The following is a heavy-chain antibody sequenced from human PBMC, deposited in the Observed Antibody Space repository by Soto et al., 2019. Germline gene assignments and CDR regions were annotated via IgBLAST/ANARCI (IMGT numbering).Heavy chain of an antibody. CDR1: GGSISSGGYY. D-gene: IGHD2-21*01. Sequence: SETLSLTCTVSGGSISSGGYYRSWIRQHPGKGLEWIGYIYYSGSTYYNPSLKSRVTISVDTSKNQFSLKLSSVTAADTAVYYCARVVGKPKPVFDYWGQGTLVTVSS. V-gene: IGHV4-31*03. J-gene: IGHJ4*02. CDR2: IYYSGST. CDR3: ARVVGKPKPVFDY.